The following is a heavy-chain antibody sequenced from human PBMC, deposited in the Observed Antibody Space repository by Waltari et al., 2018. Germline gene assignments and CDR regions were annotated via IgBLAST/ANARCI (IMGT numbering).Heavy chain of an antibody. D-gene: IGHD6-25*01. V-gene: IGHV1-24*01. J-gene: IGHJ2*01. CDR1: GYTLTELS. Sequence: QVQLVQSGAEVKKPGASVKVSCKVSGYTLTELSMHWVRQAPGKGLEWMGGFKPEDGETIHAQKFQGRVTMTEDTATDTAYMELSSLRSEDTAVYYCATDQGRLRSYWYFDLWGRGTLVTVSS. CDR2: FKPEDGET. CDR3: ATDQGRLRSYWYFDL.